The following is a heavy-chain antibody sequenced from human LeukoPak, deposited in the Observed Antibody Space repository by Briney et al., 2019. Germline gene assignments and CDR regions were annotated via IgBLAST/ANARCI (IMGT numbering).Heavy chain of an antibody. CDR1: GFPFTPNA. Sequence: GGSLRLSCVASGFPFTPNAMNWLRQAPGKGLEGVSGIGGDGRSHYTGSVKGRFTISRDNSKNTLYLQMNSLRAEDTAISYCAKDLHNWSGIDSGGRGTLVTVSS. CDR3: AKDLHNWSGIDS. J-gene: IGHJ4*02. D-gene: IGHD3-3*01. CDR2: IGGDGRS. V-gene: IGHV3-23*01.